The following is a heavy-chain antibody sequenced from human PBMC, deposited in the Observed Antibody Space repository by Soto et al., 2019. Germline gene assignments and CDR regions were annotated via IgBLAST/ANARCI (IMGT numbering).Heavy chain of an antibody. CDR3: ARKRGYSYGYHY. CDR2: INHSGST. D-gene: IGHD5-18*01. J-gene: IGHJ4*02. V-gene: IGHV4-34*01. CDR1: GGSFSGYY. Sequence: QVQLQQWGAGLLKPSETLSLTCAVYGGSFSGYYWSWIRQPPGKGLAWIGEINHSGSTNYNPSLKSRVTISVDTSKNQFSLKLSSVTAADTAVYYCARKRGYSYGYHYWGQGTLVTVSS.